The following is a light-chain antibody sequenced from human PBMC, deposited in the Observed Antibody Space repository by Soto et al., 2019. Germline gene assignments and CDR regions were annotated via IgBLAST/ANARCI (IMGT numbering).Light chain of an antibody. V-gene: IGKV1-5*03. CDR3: QHYNTYPWT. J-gene: IGKJ1*01. CDR1: QSISSW. CDR2: KAA. Sequence: DIQMTQSPSILSASVGDRVTITCRASQSISSWLAWYQQKPGKAPNLLIYKAAHLENGVPSRFSGSGSGTEFTLTISSLQPGDFATYCCQHYNTYPWTFGQGPKV.